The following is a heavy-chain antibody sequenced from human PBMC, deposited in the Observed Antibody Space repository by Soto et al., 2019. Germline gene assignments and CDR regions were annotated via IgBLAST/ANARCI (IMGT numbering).Heavy chain of an antibody. J-gene: IGHJ5*02. V-gene: IGHV3-30*18. CDR1: GFTFSTYG. CDR3: AKDPNPNSGSLNWFDH. D-gene: IGHD1-26*01. Sequence: GGSLRLSCAASGFTFSTYGMHWVRQAPGKGLEWVAVITYDGSNKNYADSVEGRFTISRDNSKNTLYLQMNSLRAEDTAVYYCAKDPNPNSGSLNWFDHWGQGT. CDR2: ITYDGSNK.